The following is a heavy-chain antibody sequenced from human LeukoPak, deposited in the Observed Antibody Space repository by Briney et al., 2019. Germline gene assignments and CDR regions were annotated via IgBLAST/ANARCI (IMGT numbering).Heavy chain of an antibody. V-gene: IGHV4-59*01. CDR2: IYYSGST. CDR3: ARVHSSGYYYYYYYYMDV. CDR1: GGSISSYY. D-gene: IGHD3-22*01. J-gene: IGHJ6*03. Sequence: PSETLSLTCTVSGGSISSYYWSWIRQPPGKGLEWIGYIYYSGSTNYNPSLKSRVTISVDTSKNQFSLKLSSVTAADTAVYYCARVHSSGYYYYYYYYMDVWGKGTTVTVSS.